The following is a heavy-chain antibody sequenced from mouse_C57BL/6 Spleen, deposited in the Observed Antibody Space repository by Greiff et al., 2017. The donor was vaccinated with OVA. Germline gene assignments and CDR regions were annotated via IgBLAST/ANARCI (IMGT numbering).Heavy chain of an antibody. Sequence: EVQLQQSGAELVRPGASVKLSCTASGFNIKDDYMHWVKQRPEQGLEWIGWIDPENGDTEYASKFQGKATLTADTSSNTAYLQSSSLTSEDTAVYYCITRGSSYYAMDYWGQGTSVTVSS. CDR1: GFNIKDDY. J-gene: IGHJ4*01. CDR2: IDPENGDT. D-gene: IGHD1-1*01. V-gene: IGHV14-4*01. CDR3: ITRGSSYYAMDY.